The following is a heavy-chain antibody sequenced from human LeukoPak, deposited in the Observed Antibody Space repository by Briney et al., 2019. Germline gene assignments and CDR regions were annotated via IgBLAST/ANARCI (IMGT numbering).Heavy chain of an antibody. V-gene: IGHV3-23*01. J-gene: IGHJ4*02. Sequence: GGSLRLSCTASGFTFTNFAMSWVRHTPGKGLEWVSGISNIDDNAYYADFVKGRFAISRDNSKNTLYLQMNSLRIEDTAVYYCAREQIIRGVIIMVDYWGQGTLVTVSS. CDR2: ISNIDDNA. CDR3: AREQIIRGVIIMVDY. CDR1: GFTFTNFA. D-gene: IGHD3-10*01.